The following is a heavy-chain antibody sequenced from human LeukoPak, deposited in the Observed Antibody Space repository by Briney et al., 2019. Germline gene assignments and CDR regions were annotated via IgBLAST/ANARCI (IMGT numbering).Heavy chain of an antibody. V-gene: IGHV1-69*05. J-gene: IGHJ4*02. CDR1: GGTFSSYA. CDR2: IIPIFGTA. CDR3: ATSSRRTGYFDY. Sequence: ASVKVSCKASGGTFSSYAISWVRRAPGQGLEWMGGIIPIFGTANYAQKFQGRVTITTDESTSTAYMELSSLRSEDTAVYYCATSSRRTGYFDYWGQGTLVTVSS. D-gene: IGHD3/OR15-3a*01.